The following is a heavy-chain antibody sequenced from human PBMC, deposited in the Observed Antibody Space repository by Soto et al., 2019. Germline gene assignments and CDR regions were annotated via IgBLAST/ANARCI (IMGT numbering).Heavy chain of an antibody. D-gene: IGHD1-1*01. CDR3: ARDKGRGQLGGNYYYALDV. Sequence: QVQLVQSGAGVLKPGSSVKLSCKTSGDTFDTFAISWVGQAPGQGLAWMGGNIPIFRKPDYTQKFQGRVTITADVSTSTAYMELSSLRSEDTAVYYCARDKGRGQLGGNYYYALDVWGQGTTVTVSS. CDR2: NIPIFRKP. CDR1: GDTFDTFA. J-gene: IGHJ6*02. V-gene: IGHV1-69*12.